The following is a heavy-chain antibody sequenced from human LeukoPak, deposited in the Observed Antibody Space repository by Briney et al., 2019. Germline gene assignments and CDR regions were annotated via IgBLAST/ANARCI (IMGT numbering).Heavy chain of an antibody. CDR3: TRSGIYSSAWSDY. CDR1: GFTFSSYE. V-gene: IGHV3-48*03. Sequence: PGGSLRLSCAASGFTFSSYEMNWVRQAPGKGLEWVSYISSSGSTIYYADSVKGRFTISRDNAKSSMYLHMNSLRAEDTAVYYCTRSGIYSSAWSDYWGQGTLVTVSS. CDR2: ISSSGSTI. D-gene: IGHD6-19*01. J-gene: IGHJ4*02.